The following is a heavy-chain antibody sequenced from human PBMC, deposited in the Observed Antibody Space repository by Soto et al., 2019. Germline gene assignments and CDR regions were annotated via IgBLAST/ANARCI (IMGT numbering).Heavy chain of an antibody. Sequence: LSLTCAVSCGSIGSSNWWSWVRQPPGKGLEWIGEIYHSGSTNYNPSLKSRVTISVDKSKNQFSLKLSSVTAADTAVYYCARKYCSSTSCSSFLEWSNWFDPWGQGTLVTVSS. J-gene: IGHJ5*02. CDR1: CGSIGSSNW. CDR2: IYHSGST. CDR3: ARKYCSSTSCSSFLEWSNWFDP. D-gene: IGHD2-2*01. V-gene: IGHV4-4*02.